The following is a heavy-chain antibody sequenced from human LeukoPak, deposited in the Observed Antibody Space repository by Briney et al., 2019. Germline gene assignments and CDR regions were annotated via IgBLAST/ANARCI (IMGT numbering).Heavy chain of an antibody. CDR3: ARDPGDIDAFDI. Sequence: GGSLRLSCAASGFTFSSYAMHWVRQAPGKGLEWVAVISYDGSNKYYADSVKGRFTISRDNSKSTLYLQMNSLRAEDTAVYYCARDPGDIDAFDIWGQGTMVTVSS. D-gene: IGHD4-17*01. J-gene: IGHJ3*02. CDR2: ISYDGSNK. CDR1: GFTFSSYA. V-gene: IGHV3-30-3*01.